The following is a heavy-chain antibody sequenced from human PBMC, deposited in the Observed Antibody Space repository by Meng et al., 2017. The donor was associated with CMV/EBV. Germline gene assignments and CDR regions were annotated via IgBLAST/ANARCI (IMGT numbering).Heavy chain of an antibody. Sequence: GESLKISCAASGFTFSSYWMSWVRQAPGKGLEWVANIKQDGSEKYYVDSVKGRFTISRDNAKNSLYLQMNSLRAEDTAVYYCARGKKSYDFWREDYYYGMDVWGQGTTVTVSS. CDR3: ARGKKSYDFWREDYYYGMDV. CDR2: IKQDGSEK. CDR1: GFTFSSYW. D-gene: IGHD3-3*01. V-gene: IGHV3-7*01. J-gene: IGHJ6*02.